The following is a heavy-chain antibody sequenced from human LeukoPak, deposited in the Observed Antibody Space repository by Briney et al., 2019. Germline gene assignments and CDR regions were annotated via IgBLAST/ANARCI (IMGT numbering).Heavy chain of an antibody. Sequence: PSETLSLTCTVSGGSISSYYWSWIRQPAGKGLEWIGRIYTSGSTNYNPSLKSRVTMSVDTSKNQFSLKLSSVTAADTAVYYCAQSSRLIAAALGAFDIWGQGTMVTVS. CDR2: IYTSGST. CDR3: AQSSRLIAAALGAFDI. J-gene: IGHJ3*02. D-gene: IGHD6-13*01. CDR1: GGSISSYY. V-gene: IGHV4-4*07.